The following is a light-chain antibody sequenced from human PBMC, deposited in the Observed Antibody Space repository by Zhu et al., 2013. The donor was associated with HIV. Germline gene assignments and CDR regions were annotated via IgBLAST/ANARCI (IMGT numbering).Light chain of an antibody. CDR3: QTWDTKSVV. CDR1: KLGSKY. J-gene: IGLJ2*01. CDR2: EDS. Sequence: SYVLTQSPSMSVSPGQTAIITCSGDKLGSKYVSWYQQKPGHSPLLIIYEDSKRPSGLPERFSGSNSGNTATLTISGAQTMDEADYYCQTWDTKSVVFGGGTQLSVL. V-gene: IGLV3-1*01.